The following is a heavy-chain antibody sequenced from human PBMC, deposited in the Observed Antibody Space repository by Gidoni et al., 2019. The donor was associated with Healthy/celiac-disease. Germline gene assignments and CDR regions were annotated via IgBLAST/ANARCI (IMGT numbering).Heavy chain of an antibody. V-gene: IGHV3-23*01. D-gene: IGHD6-19*01. Sequence: EVQLLESGGGLVQPGGSLRISCAAPGFTFSSYAMSWVRQAPGKGLEWVSAISGSGGSTYYADSVKGRFTISRDNSKNTLYLQMNSLRAEDTAVYYCAKDIGSGWYQYFQHWGQGTLVTVSS. J-gene: IGHJ1*01. CDR3: AKDIGSGWYQYFQH. CDR1: GFTFSSYA. CDR2: ISGSGGST.